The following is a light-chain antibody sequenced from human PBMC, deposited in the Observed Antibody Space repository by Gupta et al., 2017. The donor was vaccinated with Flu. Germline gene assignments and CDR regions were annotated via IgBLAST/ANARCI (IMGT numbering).Light chain of an antibody. J-gene: IGKJ4*01. V-gene: IGKV1D-12*01. Sequence: DIQLTQSPSSVSASVRDRVTITCRASKGISSWLAWYQQKPGKAPKLLIYAASSLQSGVPSRFSGSGSGTDFTLNINSLQPEDFATYYCQQGKSFPFTFGGGTKVEIK. CDR3: QQGKSFPFT. CDR1: KGISSW. CDR2: AAS.